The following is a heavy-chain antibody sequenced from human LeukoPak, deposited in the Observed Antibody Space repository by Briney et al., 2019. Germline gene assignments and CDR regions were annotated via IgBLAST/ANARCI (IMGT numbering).Heavy chain of an antibody. J-gene: IGHJ5*02. D-gene: IGHD4-23*01. CDR2: TYYTSKWTG. Sequence: SQTLSLTCAISGDSVSSGSSSWHCIRQSPSRGLEWLGRTYYTSKWTGDSALSVRSRIAITPDTSKNQFTLQLNSVTGDDTAVYYCVRRAKGNSYFDPWGQGTLVVVSS. CDR1: GDSVSSGSSS. V-gene: IGHV6-1*01. CDR3: VRRAKGNSYFDP.